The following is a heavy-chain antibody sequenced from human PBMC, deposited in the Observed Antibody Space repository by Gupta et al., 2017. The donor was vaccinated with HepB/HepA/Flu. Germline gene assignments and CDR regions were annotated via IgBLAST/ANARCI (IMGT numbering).Heavy chain of an antibody. CDR3: AKDHYADGSSFNAY. V-gene: IGHV3-23*01. Sequence: EVQLLESGGDFVQPGGSLRLSCAASGFTLSRYAVSWVRQAPGKGLEWFSTIGGSGSHTYFADSVKGRFTISRDDSKNTLYLQMNSLRAEDTAIYYCAKDHYADGSSFNAYWGQGTLVTVSS. CDR1: GFTLSRYA. D-gene: IGHD3-22*01. J-gene: IGHJ4*02. CDR2: IGGSGSHT.